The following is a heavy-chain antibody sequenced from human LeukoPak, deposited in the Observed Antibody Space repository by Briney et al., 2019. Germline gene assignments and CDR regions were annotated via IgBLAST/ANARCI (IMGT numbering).Heavy chain of an antibody. D-gene: IGHD2-2*01. J-gene: IGHJ4*02. CDR3: VSFYETY. Sequence: PGRSLRLSCAASGNYWMHWVRQAPGKGLVWVSHINSDGSWTGYADSVKGRFTISKDNAKNTVYLQMNNLRAEDTAVYYCVSFYETYWGRGTLVTVSS. V-gene: IGHV3-74*01. CDR2: INSDGSWT. CDR1: GNYW.